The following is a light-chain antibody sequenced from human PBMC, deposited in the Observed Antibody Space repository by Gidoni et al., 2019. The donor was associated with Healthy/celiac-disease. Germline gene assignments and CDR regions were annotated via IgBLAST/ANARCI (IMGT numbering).Light chain of an antibody. CDR1: QSVSSY. CDR3: QQSSNS. J-gene: IGKJ3*01. Sequence: ELVFTQSPATLSLSPGERATLSCTASQSVSSYLAWYQQKPGQALRLLIYDASTRVTGIPARCSGSGYGTDFTLTISSLEPEDFAVYYCQQSSNSFGPGTKVDIK. CDR2: DAS. V-gene: IGKV3-11*01.